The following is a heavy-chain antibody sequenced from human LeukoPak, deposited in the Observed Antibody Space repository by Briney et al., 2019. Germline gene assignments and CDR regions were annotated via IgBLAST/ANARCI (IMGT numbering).Heavy chain of an antibody. J-gene: IGHJ4*02. CDR1: GGSISSSSYY. D-gene: IGHD3-16*02. V-gene: IGHV4-39*01. Sequence: SETLSLTCTVSGGSISSSSYYWGWIRQPPGKGLEWIGSIYYSGSTYYNPSLKSRVTISVDTSKNQFSLKLSSVTAADTAVYYCARHLSRAHSFFDYWGQGTLVTVSS. CDR2: IYYSGST. CDR3: ARHLSRAHSFFDY.